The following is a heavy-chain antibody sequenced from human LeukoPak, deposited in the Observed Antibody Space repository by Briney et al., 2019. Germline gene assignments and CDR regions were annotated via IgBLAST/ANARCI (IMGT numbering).Heavy chain of an antibody. CDR3: ARHLSSGSDY. V-gene: IGHV4-59*08. CDR2: IYYSEST. CDR1: GGSISSYY. J-gene: IGHJ4*02. D-gene: IGHD3-22*01. Sequence: SETLSLTCTVSGGSISSYYWSWIRQPPGKGLEWIGYIYYSESTNYNPSLMGRVTISVDTSKNQFSLKLSSVTAADTAVYYCARHLSSGSDYWGQGTLVTVSS.